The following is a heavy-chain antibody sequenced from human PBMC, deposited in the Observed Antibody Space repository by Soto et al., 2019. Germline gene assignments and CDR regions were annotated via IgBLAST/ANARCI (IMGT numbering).Heavy chain of an antibody. V-gene: IGHV3-30-3*01. CDR3: ARDSHIVVVITYYFDY. J-gene: IGHJ4*02. CDR2: ISYDGSNK. CDR1: GFTFSSYA. Sequence: GGSLRLSCAASGFTFSSYAMHWVRQAPGKGLEWVAVISYDGSNKYYADSVKGRFTISRDNSKNTLYLQMNSLRAEDTAVYYCARDSHIVVVITYYFDYWGQGTLVTVSS. D-gene: IGHD3-22*01.